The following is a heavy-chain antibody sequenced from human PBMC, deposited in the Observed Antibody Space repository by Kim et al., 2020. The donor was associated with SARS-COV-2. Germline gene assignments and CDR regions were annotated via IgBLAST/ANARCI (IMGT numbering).Heavy chain of an antibody. Sequence: GGSLRLSCAASGFTFSSYGMHWVRQAPGKGLEWVAVIWYDGSNKYYADSVKGRFTISRDNSKNTLYLQMNSLRAEDTAVYYCARDQLLWFGEFPNGMPGDWGQGTLVTVSS. CDR3: ARDQLLWFGEFPNGMPGD. D-gene: IGHD3-10*01. V-gene: IGHV3-33*01. CDR2: IWYDGSNK. CDR1: GFTFSSYG. J-gene: IGHJ4*02.